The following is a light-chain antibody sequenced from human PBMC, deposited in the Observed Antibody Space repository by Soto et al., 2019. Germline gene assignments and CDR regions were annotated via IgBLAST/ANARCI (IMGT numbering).Light chain of an antibody. CDR3: KQRSNWPRT. CDR1: QSVSSY. Sequence: IVLTQSPATLSLSPGERATLSCRASQSVSSYLAWYQQKPGQAPRLLIYDASNRATGIPARFSGSGSGTDFTLTIRSLEPEDFAVYYCKQRSNWPRTFGQGTKVDIK. CDR2: DAS. V-gene: IGKV3-11*01. J-gene: IGKJ1*01.